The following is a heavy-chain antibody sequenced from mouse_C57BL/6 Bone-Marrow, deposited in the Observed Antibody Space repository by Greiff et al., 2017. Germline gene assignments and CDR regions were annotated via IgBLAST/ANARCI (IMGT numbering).Heavy chain of an antibody. CDR3: ARHYYGSSDFDY. D-gene: IGHD1-1*01. J-gene: IGHJ2*01. Sequence: QVYVKQSGPGLVQPSQRLSITCTVSGFSLTSYGVHWVRQSPGKGLEWLGVIWSGGSTDYNAAFISILGIRKDNSKSQVFFKMNSLQADDTAIYYCARHYYGSSDFDYGGQGTTLTVSS. CDR2: IWSGGST. V-gene: IGHV2-2*01. CDR1: GFSLTSYG.